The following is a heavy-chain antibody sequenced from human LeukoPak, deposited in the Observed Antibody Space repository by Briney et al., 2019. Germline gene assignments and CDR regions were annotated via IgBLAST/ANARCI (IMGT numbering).Heavy chain of an antibody. D-gene: IGHD6-19*01. J-gene: IGHJ4*02. CDR1: GFTFSSYS. Sequence: GGALRLSCAASGFTFSSYSMNWVRQAPGKGLEWVSSISSSSSCIYYADSVKGRFTIYRDNAKNSLYLQMNSLRAEDTAVYYCAREGSSGWPFGDYWGQGTLVTVSS. CDR2: ISSSSSCI. CDR3: AREGSSGWPFGDY. V-gene: IGHV3-21*01.